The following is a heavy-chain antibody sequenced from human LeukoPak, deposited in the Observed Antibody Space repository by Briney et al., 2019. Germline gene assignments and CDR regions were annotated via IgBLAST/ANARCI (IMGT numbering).Heavy chain of an antibody. CDR2: VNPNSGGT. J-gene: IGHJ4*02. V-gene: IGHV1-2*02. CDR3: AREMGELAYFDY. CDR1: GYTFTGYY. Sequence: GASVKVSCKASGYTFTGYYMHWVRQAPGQGLEWMGLVNPNSGGTNYAQKFQGRVTMTRDTSISTAYMELSRLRSDDTAVYYCAREMGELAYFDYWGQGTLVTVSS. D-gene: IGHD1-7*01.